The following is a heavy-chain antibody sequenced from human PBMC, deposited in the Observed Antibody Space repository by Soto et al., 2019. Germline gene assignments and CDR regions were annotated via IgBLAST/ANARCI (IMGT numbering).Heavy chain of an antibody. D-gene: IGHD1-1*01. CDR1: GDSVSTSNW. CDR3: ARSAGGNSFFEY. CDR2: IYHGGTT. Sequence: SETLSLTCAVSGDSVSTSNWCSWVRQPPGNGLEWIGEIYHGGTTNYNPSLKSRVTLSVDKSKNQFSLRLTSVTAADTAMYYCARSAGGNSFFEYWGQGTLVTVSS. V-gene: IGHV4-4*02. J-gene: IGHJ4*02.